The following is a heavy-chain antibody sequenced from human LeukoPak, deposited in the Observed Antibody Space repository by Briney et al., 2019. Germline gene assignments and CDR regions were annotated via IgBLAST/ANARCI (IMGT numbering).Heavy chain of an antibody. CDR3: ARDSDYYYDSSGYSDY. CDR1: GFIFNNYA. J-gene: IGHJ4*02. V-gene: IGHV3-7*03. CDR2: IKQDGSEK. D-gene: IGHD3-22*01. Sequence: GGSLRLSCEGSGFIFNNYATHWVRQPPGKGLEWVANIKQDGSEKYYVDSVKGRFTISRDNAKNSLYLQMNSLRAEDTAVYYCARDSDYYYDSSGYSDYWGQGTLVTVSS.